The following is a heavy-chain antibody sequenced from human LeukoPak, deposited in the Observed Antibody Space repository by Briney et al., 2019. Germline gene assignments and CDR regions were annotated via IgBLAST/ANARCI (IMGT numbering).Heavy chain of an antibody. V-gene: IGHV3-23*01. D-gene: IGHD6-19*01. Sequence: PGGSLRLSCAASGFTFNNYAMSWVRQAPGKGLEWVSALTGSGGSRYYVDSVKGRFTISRDNSKNTLYLQINSLRAEDTAVYYCAKDRSNSGWYGRYYFDYWGQGTLVTVPS. CDR3: AKDRSNSGWYGRYYFDY. J-gene: IGHJ4*02. CDR1: GFTFNNYA. CDR2: LTGSGGSR.